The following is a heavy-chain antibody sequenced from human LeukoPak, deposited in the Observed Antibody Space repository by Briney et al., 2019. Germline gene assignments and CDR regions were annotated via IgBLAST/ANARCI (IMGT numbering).Heavy chain of an antibody. CDR2: ISWNSGNV. V-gene: IGHV3-9*01. Sequence: PGGSLRLSCAASGFTFDDYAMHWVRQAPGKGLEWVSGISWNSGNVGYADSVKGRFTISRDNAKNSLYLQMNSLRAEDTALYYCGKAADYGGDCDYDHWGQGTLVTVSS. D-gene: IGHD4-23*01. CDR1: GFTFDDYA. CDR3: GKAADYGGDCDYDH. J-gene: IGHJ4*02.